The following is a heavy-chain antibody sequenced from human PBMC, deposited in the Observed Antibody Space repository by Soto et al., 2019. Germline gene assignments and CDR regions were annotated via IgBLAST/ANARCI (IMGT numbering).Heavy chain of an antibody. CDR1: GFTFSSYA. Sequence: EVQLLESGGGLVQPGGSLRLSCAASGFTFSSYAMSWFRQAPGKGLEWVSAISGSGGSTYYADSVKGRFTISRHNSKNTLYLRMNSLRAEDTAVYYCRYDFWSGIGILDYWGQRTLVTVSS. D-gene: IGHD3-3*01. CDR2: ISGSGGST. J-gene: IGHJ4*02. CDR3: RYDFWSGIGILDY. V-gene: IGHV3-23*01.